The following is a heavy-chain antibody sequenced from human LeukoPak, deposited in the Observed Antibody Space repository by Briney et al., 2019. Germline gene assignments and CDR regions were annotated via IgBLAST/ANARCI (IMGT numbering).Heavy chain of an antibody. D-gene: IGHD5-18*01. CDR2: INVYNGNT. Sequence: ASVKVSCKASGYTFTNYGISWVRQAPGQGLEWMGWINVYNGNTIYAQKLQGRVTMTTDTSTSTAYMELRSLRSDDTAVYYCARLAGTDMIGYFQDWGQGTLVTASS. V-gene: IGHV1-18*01. CDR1: GYTFTNYG. CDR3: ARLAGTDMIGYFQD. J-gene: IGHJ1*01.